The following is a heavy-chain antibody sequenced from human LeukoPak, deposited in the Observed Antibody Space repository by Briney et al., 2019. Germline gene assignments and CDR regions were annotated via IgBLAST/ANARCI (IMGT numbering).Heavy chain of an antibody. CDR3: ALLAVASDFDY. CDR2: IGASSTLK. Sequence: GGSLRLSCVVSGFPFSFYELNWVRQAPGKGLEWVSNIGASSTLKYYADSVKGRFSISRDNAKSSLYLQMNSLRVEDTAVYYCALLAVASDFDYWGQGALVTVSS. V-gene: IGHV3-48*03. D-gene: IGHD6-19*01. CDR1: GFPFSFYE. J-gene: IGHJ4*02.